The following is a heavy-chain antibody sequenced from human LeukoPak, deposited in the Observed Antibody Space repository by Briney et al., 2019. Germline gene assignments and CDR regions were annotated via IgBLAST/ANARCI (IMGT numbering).Heavy chain of an antibody. CDR2: MNPNSGNT. Sequence: ASVKVSCKASGYTFTSYDINWVRQATGQGLEWMGWMNPNSGNTGYAQKFQGRVTITRNTSISTAYMELSSLRSEDTAVYYCARGPYYDILTGYYKPLYHYYMDVWGKGTTVTVSS. D-gene: IGHD3-9*01. V-gene: IGHV1-8*03. CDR3: ARGPYYDILTGYYKPLYHYYMDV. CDR1: GYTFTSYD. J-gene: IGHJ6*03.